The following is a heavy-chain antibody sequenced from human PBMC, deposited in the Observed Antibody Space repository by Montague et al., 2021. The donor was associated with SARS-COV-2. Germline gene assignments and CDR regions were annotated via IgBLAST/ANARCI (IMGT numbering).Heavy chain of an antibody. Sequence: SLRLPCAASGFTFSSYSMSWVRQAPGKGLEWVSAISGSGGSTYYADSVKGRFTISRDNSKNTLYLQMNSPRAEDTAVYYCAKDLSLLWFGELPPLGYYYGMDVWGQGTTVTVSS. CDR2: ISGSGGST. J-gene: IGHJ6*02. CDR1: GFTFSSYS. D-gene: IGHD3-10*01. V-gene: IGHV3-23*01. CDR3: AKDLSLLWFGELPPLGYYYGMDV.